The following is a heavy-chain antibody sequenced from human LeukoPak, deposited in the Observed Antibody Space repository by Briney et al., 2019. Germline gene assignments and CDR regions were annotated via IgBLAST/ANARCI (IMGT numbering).Heavy chain of an antibody. V-gene: IGHV3-30*02. CDR3: AKAPSITMVRGVISYYYGMDV. D-gene: IGHD3-10*01. CDR2: IRYDGSNK. J-gene: IGHJ6*02. Sequence: GRSLRLSCAASGFTFSSYGMHWVRQAPGKGLEWVAFIRYDGSNKYYADSVKGRFTISKDNSKNTLYLQMNSLRAEPKAVYYCAKAPSITMVRGVISYYYGMDVWGQGTTDTVSS. CDR1: GFTFSSYG.